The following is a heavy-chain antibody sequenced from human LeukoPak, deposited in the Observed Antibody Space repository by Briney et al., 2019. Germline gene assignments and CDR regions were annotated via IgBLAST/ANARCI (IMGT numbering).Heavy chain of an antibody. Sequence: GGSLRLSCAASGFTFTSYAMSWVRHVPRKGLEWVSDINDNGVTTFYADSVKGRFTIFRDNSKNRLYLQMNSLRAEDTAVYYCAKKLGSSPGDFFDYWGQGILVTVSS. J-gene: IGHJ4*02. V-gene: IGHV3-23*01. CDR2: INDNGVTT. CDR1: GFTFTSYA. CDR3: AKKLGSSPGDFFDY. D-gene: IGHD6-6*01.